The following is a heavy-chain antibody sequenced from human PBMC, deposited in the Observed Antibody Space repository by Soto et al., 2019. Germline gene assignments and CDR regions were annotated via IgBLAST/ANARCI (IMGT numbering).Heavy chain of an antibody. CDR1: GYTFTGYY. D-gene: IGHD3-3*01. CDR3: ARGGYDFWSGYYNNWFDP. V-gene: IGHV1-2*04. CDR2: INPNSGGT. J-gene: IGHJ5*02. Sequence: ASVKVSCKASGYTFTGYYMHWVRQAPGQGLEWMGWINPNSGGTNYAQKFQGWVTMTRDTSISTAYMELSRLRSDDTAVYYCARGGYDFWSGYYNNWFDPWGQGTLVTVSS.